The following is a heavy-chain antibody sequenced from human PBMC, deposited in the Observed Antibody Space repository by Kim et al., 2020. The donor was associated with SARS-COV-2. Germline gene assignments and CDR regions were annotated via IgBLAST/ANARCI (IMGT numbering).Heavy chain of an antibody. CDR3: ARNSLLGGYYFDY. V-gene: IGHV4-61*01. CDR1: GGSVSSGSYY. CDR2: IYYSGST. D-gene: IGHD5-12*01. J-gene: IGHJ4*02. Sequence: SETLSLTCTVSGGSVSSGSYYWSWIRQPPGKGLEWIGYIYYSGSTNYNPSLKSRVTISVDTSKNQFSLKLSSVTAADTAVYYCARNSLLGGYYFDYWGQGTLVTVSS.